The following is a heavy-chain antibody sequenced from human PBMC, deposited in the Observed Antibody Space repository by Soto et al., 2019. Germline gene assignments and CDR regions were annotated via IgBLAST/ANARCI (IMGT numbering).Heavy chain of an antibody. CDR1: GGSISSSSYY. J-gene: IGHJ5*02. CDR2: IYYSGST. Sequence: PSETLSLTCTVSGGSISSSSYYWGWIRQPPGKGLEWIGSIYYSGSTYYNPSLKSRVTISVDTSKNQFSLKLSSVTAADTAVYYCARQGGRFLEWLLSDNWFDPWGQGTLVTVSS. CDR3: ARQGGRFLEWLLSDNWFDP. V-gene: IGHV4-39*01. D-gene: IGHD3-3*01.